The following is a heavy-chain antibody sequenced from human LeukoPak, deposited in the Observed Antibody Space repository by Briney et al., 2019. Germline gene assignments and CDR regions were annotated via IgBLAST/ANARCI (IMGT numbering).Heavy chain of an antibody. V-gene: IGHV3-30-3*01. CDR3: AKDRRTITMVRGVFDY. D-gene: IGHD3-10*01. CDR1: GFTFSSYA. J-gene: IGHJ4*02. Sequence: PGRSLRLSCAASGFTFSSYAMHWVRQAPGKGLEWVAVISYDGSNKYYADSVKGRFTISRDNSKNTLYLQMNSLRAEDTAVYYCAKDRRTITMVRGVFDYWGQGTLVTVSS. CDR2: ISYDGSNK.